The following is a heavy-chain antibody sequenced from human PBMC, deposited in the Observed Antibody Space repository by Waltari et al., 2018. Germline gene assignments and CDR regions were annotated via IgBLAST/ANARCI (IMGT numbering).Heavy chain of an antibody. V-gene: IGHV1-69*10. Sequence: QVQLVQSGAEVKKPGSSVKVSCKASGGTFSSYAISWVRQAPGQGLEWMGGIIPILGIANYAQTFQARGPITADQSTSTAYMGLSSLRSEDTAVYYCASTARATEHISFFDYWGQGTLVTVSS. CDR3: ASTARATEHISFFDY. D-gene: IGHD1-26*01. J-gene: IGHJ4*02. CDR1: GGTFSSYA. CDR2: IIPILGIA.